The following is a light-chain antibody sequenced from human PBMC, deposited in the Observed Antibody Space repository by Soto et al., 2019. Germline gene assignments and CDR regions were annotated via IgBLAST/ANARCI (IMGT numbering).Light chain of an antibody. CDR3: SSYSTSSALV. CDR1: SADIGAFNY. J-gene: IGLJ7*01. V-gene: IGLV2-14*03. CDR2: DVS. Sequence: QSVLTQPASVSGSPRQSITISCAGTSADIGAFNYVSWYQHHPGKAPKLLIYDVSDRPSGVSTRFSASKSANTASLTISGLQADDEADYYCSSYSTSSALVFGGGTQLTVL.